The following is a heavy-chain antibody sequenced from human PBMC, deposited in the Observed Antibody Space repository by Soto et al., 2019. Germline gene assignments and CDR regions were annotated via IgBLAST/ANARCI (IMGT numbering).Heavy chain of an antibody. CDR2: TNEDGSIT. J-gene: IGHJ4*02. Sequence: GGSLRLSCTASGFTFSSYWMHWVRQAPGKGLVWVSRTNEDGSITNYADSVKGRFTISRDNAKNTLYLEMNSLRVEDTAVYYCTRDMGGGGGYWGPGTLVTVSS. CDR1: GFTFSSYW. D-gene: IGHD3-16*01. V-gene: IGHV3-74*01. CDR3: TRDMGGGGGY.